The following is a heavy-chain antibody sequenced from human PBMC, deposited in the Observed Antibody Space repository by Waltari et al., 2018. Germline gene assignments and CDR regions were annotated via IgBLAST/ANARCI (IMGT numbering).Heavy chain of an antibody. CDR1: GGSISSYY. CDR3: ARLDYYYYGMDV. Sequence: QVQLQESGPGLVKPSETLSLTCTVSGGSISSYYWSWIRQPPGKGLEWIGYIYYSGSTNYNPSLKRRVTISVDTSKNQFSLKLSSVTAADTAVYYCARLDYYYYGMDVWGQGTTVTVSS. V-gene: IGHV4-59*01. J-gene: IGHJ6*02. D-gene: IGHD6-13*01. CDR2: IYYSGST.